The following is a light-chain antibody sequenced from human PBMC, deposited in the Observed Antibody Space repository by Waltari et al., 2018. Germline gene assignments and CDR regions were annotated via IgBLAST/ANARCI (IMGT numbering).Light chain of an antibody. CDR3: QSVDSTDSYPV. J-gene: IGLJ2*01. CDR1: ALADEY. Sequence: SNELTQPPSVSVFPGQTARITCSADALADEYAYWYQQKPGQAPVMIIYKAHEGPSVIPDRFSGSSSGKTVTLTISAVQAEDEADYFCQSVDSTDSYPVFGGGTKLTVL. CDR2: KAH. V-gene: IGLV3-25*03.